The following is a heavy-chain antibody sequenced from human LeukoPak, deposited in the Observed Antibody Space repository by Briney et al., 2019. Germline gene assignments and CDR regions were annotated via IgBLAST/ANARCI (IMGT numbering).Heavy chain of an antibody. J-gene: IGHJ3*02. Sequence: GGSLRLSCAASGFTFSSDAMRWVRQAPGKGLEWVSAISGSGGSTYYADAVKGRFTISRDNSKNTLYLQTNRLRAEDTAVYYCAKDGCSGGSCYLDAFDIWGQGTMVTVSS. CDR1: GFTFSSDA. V-gene: IGHV3-23*01. CDR2: ISGSGGST. D-gene: IGHD2-15*01. CDR3: AKDGCSGGSCYLDAFDI.